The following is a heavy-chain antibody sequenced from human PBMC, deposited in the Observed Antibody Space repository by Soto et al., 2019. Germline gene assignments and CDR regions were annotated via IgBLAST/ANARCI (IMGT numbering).Heavy chain of an antibody. V-gene: IGHV4-39*01. CDR3: ARQRTTVVTQAYFDH. CDR1: GKSIISSSYY. D-gene: IGHD2-21*02. J-gene: IGHJ4*02. Sequence: SETLSLTCIVSGKSIISSSYYWGWIRQPPGKGLEWIGSIYYSGRTYYNPSFKSRVTISIDTSKNQFSLKLSSVTATDTAVYYCARQRTTVVTQAYFDHWGQGALVTVSS. CDR2: IYYSGRT.